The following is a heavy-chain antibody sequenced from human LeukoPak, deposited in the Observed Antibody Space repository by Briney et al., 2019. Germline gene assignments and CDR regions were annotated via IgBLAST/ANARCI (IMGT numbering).Heavy chain of an antibody. CDR2: TYYRSKWFY. V-gene: IGHV6-1*01. CDR1: GDSVSSNSAA. D-gene: IGHD2-8*01. Sequence: SQTLSLTCDISGDSVSSNSAAWTWIRQSPSRGLEWLGRTYYRSKWFYEYGLSVKSRITFKSDTSKNQFSLQLNSVTPEDTAVYDCAREQMGFDYWGQGTLVTVSS. J-gene: IGHJ4*02. CDR3: AREQMGFDY.